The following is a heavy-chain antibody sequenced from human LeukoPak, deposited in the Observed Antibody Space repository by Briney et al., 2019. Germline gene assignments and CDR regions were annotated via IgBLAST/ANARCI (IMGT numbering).Heavy chain of an antibody. CDR2: IHYSGST. V-gene: IGHV4-39*07. CDR1: GGSISSSSYY. CDR3: ARGPFY. J-gene: IGHJ4*02. Sequence: SETQSLTCTVSGGSISSSSYYWGWIRQPPGKGLEWIGSIHYSGSTNYNPSLKSRVTISVDTSKNQFSLKLSSVTAADTAVYYCARGPFYWGQGTLVTVSS.